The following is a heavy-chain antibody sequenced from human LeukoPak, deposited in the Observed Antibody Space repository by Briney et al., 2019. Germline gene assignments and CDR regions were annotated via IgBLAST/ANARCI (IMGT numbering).Heavy chain of an antibody. CDR1: GGSFCGYY. CDR3: ARRLGRGSYDYFQH. CDR2: ITHSGST. J-gene: IGHJ1*01. Sequence: SETLSLTCAVYGGSFCGYYWSWIRQPPGKGLKWIGEITHSGSTNYNPSLKSRVTMSVDTSKNQFSLKLSSVTAADTAVYYCARRLGRGSYDYFQHWGQGTLVTVSS. D-gene: IGHD1-26*01. V-gene: IGHV4-34*01.